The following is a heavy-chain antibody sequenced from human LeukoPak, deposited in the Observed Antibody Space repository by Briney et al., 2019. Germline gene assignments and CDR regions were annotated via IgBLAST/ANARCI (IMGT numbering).Heavy chain of an antibody. D-gene: IGHD3-3*01. J-gene: IGHJ4*02. CDR1: GDSMISTNW. CDR3: ARLLTSYYDFWSGSSRGGLFDY. V-gene: IGHV4-4*02. Sequence: SETLSLTCAVSGDSMISTNWWSWVRQPPGKGLELIGEIYHTGSTNYNPSLQSRVTISVDTSKNQFSLKLSSVTAADTAVYYCARLLTSYYDFWSGSSRGGLFDYWGQGTLVTVSS. CDR2: IYHTGST.